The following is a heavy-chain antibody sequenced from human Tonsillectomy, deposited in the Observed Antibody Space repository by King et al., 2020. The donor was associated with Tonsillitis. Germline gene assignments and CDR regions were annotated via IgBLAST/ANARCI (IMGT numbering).Heavy chain of an antibody. V-gene: IGHV3-21*01. CDR3: ARADPGIAAAEVTDD. D-gene: IGHD6-13*01. CDR1: GFSFRSYG. J-gene: IGHJ4*02. CDR2: ISGSSSYI. Sequence: VQLVESGGGLVTPGGSLRLSCAASGFSFRSYGMSWVRQAPGKGLEWVSSISGSSSYIYYADSVEGRFTIYRDNAENSLYLEMNNLRVEDTAVYYCARADPGIAAAEVTDDWGQGTLVTVSS.